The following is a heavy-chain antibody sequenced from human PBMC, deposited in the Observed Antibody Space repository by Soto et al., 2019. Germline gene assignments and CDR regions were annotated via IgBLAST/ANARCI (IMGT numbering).Heavy chain of an antibody. J-gene: IGHJ4*01. D-gene: IGHD2-21*02. V-gene: IGHV3-48*02. Sequence: PGGSLRLSCIGSGFSFRDPSMNWFRQPPGKGLQWMSYISSSSENIYYADSVKGRFTVSRDNAKNTLFLQMTSLRDDDSAIYYCARLPKGSVVTGWGQGSLVTVSS. CDR3: ARLPKGSVVTG. CDR1: GFSFRDPS. CDR2: ISSSSENI.